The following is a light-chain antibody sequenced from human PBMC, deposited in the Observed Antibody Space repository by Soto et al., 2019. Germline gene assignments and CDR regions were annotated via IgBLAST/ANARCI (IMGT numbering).Light chain of an antibody. CDR2: GAF. CDR3: RQYNDWPRT. Sequence: KQSPGVLSVSPEQRATLSCRASQSVSSKLAWYQQKPGQAPSLLIYGAFTRATGIPARFSGTGSGTEFTLTISSLQSEDFALYYCRQYNDWPRTFGQGTKVDIK. J-gene: IGKJ1*01. V-gene: IGKV3-15*01. CDR1: QSVSSK.